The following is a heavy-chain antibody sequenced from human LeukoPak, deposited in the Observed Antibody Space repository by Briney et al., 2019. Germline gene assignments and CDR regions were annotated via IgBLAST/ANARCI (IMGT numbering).Heavy chain of an antibody. CDR3: ARESWREQSPYGDY. D-gene: IGHD1-26*01. CDR2: ISSNGGST. J-gene: IGHJ4*02. Sequence: PGGSLRLSCAASGFTFSSYAMHWVRQAPGKGLEYVSAISSNGGSTYYANSVKGRFTISRDNSKNTLYLQMGSLRGEDVAVYYCARESWREQSPYGDYWGQGTLVTVSS. V-gene: IGHV3-64*01. CDR1: GFTFSSYA.